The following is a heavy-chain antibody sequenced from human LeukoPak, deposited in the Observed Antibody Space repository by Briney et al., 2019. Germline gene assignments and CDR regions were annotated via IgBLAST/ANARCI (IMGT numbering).Heavy chain of an antibody. CDR1: GFSISSGYY. D-gene: IGHD4-17*01. Sequence: SETLSLTCSVTGFSISSGYYWGWIRQSPGKGLEWIGSIYRSGNTQYNPSLKSRVTISVDTSKNQFSLKLSSVTAADTAVYYCARGRYGASRTAYYYYYMDVWGKGTTVTVSS. CDR3: ARGRYGASRTAYYYYYMDV. J-gene: IGHJ6*03. V-gene: IGHV4-38-2*02. CDR2: IYRSGNT.